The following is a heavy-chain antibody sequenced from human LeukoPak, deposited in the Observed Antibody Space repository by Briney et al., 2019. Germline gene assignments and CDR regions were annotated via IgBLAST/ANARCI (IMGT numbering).Heavy chain of an antibody. D-gene: IGHD3-3*01. V-gene: IGHV3-21*01. CDR3: ARDAVDGTHYDFWSGYYPNFSDY. J-gene: IGHJ4*02. CDR1: GFTFSSYS. Sequence: AGSLTLSCAAYGFTFSSYSMSWVRQPPGKGLEWVSSIRSSSSYIYYAAPVKGPFTITRDNSKNSLYLQMNSLRAEDTAVYYCARDAVDGTHYDFWSGYYPNFSDYWGQGTLVTVSS. CDR2: IRSSSSYI.